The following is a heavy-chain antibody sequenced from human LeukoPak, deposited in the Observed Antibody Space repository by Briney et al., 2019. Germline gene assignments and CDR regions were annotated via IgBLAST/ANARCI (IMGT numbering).Heavy chain of an antibody. D-gene: IGHD5-18*01. Sequence: SETLSLTCTVSGGSISSYYWSWIRQPPGKGLEWIGEINHCGSTNYNPSLKSRVTISVDTSKNQFSLKLSSVTAADTAVYYCARGDGDTAKWGYGMDVWGQGTTVTVSS. CDR2: INHCGST. CDR3: ARGDGDTAKWGYGMDV. CDR1: GGSISSYY. V-gene: IGHV4-34*01. J-gene: IGHJ6*02.